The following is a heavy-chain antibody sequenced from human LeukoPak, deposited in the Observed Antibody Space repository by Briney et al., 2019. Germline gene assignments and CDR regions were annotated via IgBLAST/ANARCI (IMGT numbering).Heavy chain of an antibody. J-gene: IGHJ4*02. CDR2: ISAYNGNT. D-gene: IGHD3-22*01. Sequence: ASVKVSCKASGYTFTSYGSSWVRQAPGQGLEWMGWISAYNGNTNYAQKLQGRVTMTTDTSTSTAYMELRSLRSDDTAVYYCARDLQSHYYDSSGYPAVYWGQGTLVTVSS. CDR1: GYTFTSYG. V-gene: IGHV1-18*01. CDR3: ARDLQSHYYDSSGYPAVY.